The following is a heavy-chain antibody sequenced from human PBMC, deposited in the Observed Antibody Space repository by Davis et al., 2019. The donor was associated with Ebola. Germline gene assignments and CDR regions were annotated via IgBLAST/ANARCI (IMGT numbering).Heavy chain of an antibody. CDR2: IYSGGST. J-gene: IGHJ5*02. CDR1: GFTVSSNY. CDR3: AKTRSSWPLTPWFDP. Sequence: PGGSLRLSCAASGFTVSSNYMSWVRQAPGKGLEWVSVIYSGGSTYYADSVKGRFTISRDNAKNSLYLQMNSLRAEDTALYYCAKTRSSWPLTPWFDPWGQGTLVTVSS. V-gene: IGHV3-53*05. D-gene: IGHD6-13*01.